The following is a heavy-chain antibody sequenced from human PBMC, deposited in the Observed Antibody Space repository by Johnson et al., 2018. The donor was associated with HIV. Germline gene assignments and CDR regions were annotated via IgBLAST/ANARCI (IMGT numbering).Heavy chain of an antibody. CDR2: ISWNSGSI. Sequence: VQLVESGGGLVQPGRSLRLSCAASGFTFDDYAMHWVRQAPGKGLEWVSGISWNSGSIGYADSVKGRFTISRDNSKNSLYLQMNSLRTEDTALYYCAKDASGSYSRAQSISDAFDIWGQGTMVTVSS. D-gene: IGHD1-26*01. CDR3: AKDASGSYSRAQSISDAFDI. V-gene: IGHV3-9*01. J-gene: IGHJ3*02. CDR1: GFTFDDYA.